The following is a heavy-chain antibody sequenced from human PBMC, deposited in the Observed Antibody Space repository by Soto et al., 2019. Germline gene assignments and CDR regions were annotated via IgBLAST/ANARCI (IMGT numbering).Heavy chain of an antibody. CDR3: TRRDCSDGNCYSDFDY. D-gene: IGHD2-15*01. J-gene: IGHJ4*02. CDR2: IKTKAESYAT. Sequence: EVQLVESGGGLVQPGGSLKLSCAASGFRFSGSDMHWVRQASGEGLEWVGRIKTKAESYATALAASVKGRFSSSRDDTKNTAYLEMNSLKTEDTAVYYCTRRDCSDGNCYSDFDYWGQGALVTVSS. V-gene: IGHV3-73*01. CDR1: GFRFSGSD.